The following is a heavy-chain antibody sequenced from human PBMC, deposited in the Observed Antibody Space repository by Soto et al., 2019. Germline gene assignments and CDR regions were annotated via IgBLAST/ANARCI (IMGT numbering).Heavy chain of an antibody. CDR3: ARSHYTYGLLIDY. V-gene: IGHV4-39*01. CDR1: GDSITTNGYY. CDR2: VYSTGST. Sequence: SETLSLTCSVSGDSITTNGYYWGCIRQPHGKGLQWIGNVYSTGSTFSHPSITSRVFISVDTSKNKFSLRLTSVTAADTAVYYCARSHYTYGLLIDYWGPGIMVTVSS. J-gene: IGHJ4*02. D-gene: IGHD2-8*01.